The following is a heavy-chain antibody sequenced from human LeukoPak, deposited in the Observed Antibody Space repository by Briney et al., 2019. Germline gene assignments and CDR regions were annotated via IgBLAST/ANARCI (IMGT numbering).Heavy chain of an antibody. J-gene: IGHJ4*02. Sequence: PAETLSLTCTLYGPSISSHYWSSVRQPPGKGLGWIGYVYNSGNTTYNPSRKSRLSMSVDTPKNQFSLKLSSVTAADTAVFYWATDRGLDFWGQGTLVTVSS. D-gene: IGHD3-10*01. CDR3: ATDRGLDF. CDR1: GPSISSHY. CDR2: VYNSGNT. V-gene: IGHV4-59*11.